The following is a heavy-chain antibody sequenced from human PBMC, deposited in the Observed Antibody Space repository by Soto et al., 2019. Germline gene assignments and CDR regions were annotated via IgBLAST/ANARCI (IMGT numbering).Heavy chain of an antibody. Sequence: PGGSLRLSCAASGFTFSSYSMNWVRQAPGKGLEWVSSISSSSSYIFYADSVKGRFTISRDNAKNSLYLQMNSLRAEDTAVYFCARATLGYCISTNCFFDYWGQGTLVTVSS. CDR1: GFTFSSYS. CDR2: ISSSSSYI. D-gene: IGHD2-2*01. J-gene: IGHJ4*02. CDR3: ARATLGYCISTNCFFDY. V-gene: IGHV3-21*01.